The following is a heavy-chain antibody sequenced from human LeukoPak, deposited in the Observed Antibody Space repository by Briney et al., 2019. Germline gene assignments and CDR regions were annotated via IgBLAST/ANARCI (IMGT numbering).Heavy chain of an antibody. CDR3: TGNYYGSGSYADFDY. CDR1: GFTFSNYI. Sequence: GGSLRLSCAASGFTFSNYIMHWVRQAPGKGLDWVAVILENGSYQYYADSVKGRFTISRDNSKNTLYLQMDSLKTEDTAVYYCTGNYYGSGSYADFDYWGQGTLVTVSS. D-gene: IGHD3-10*01. CDR2: ILENGSYQ. V-gene: IGHV3-30*04. J-gene: IGHJ4*02.